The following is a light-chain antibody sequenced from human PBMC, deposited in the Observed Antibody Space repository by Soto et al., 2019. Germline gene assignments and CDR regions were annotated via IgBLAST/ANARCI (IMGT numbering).Light chain of an antibody. CDR3: QQYYSYPYT. Sequence: AIRMTQSPSSFSASTGDRVTITCRASQGISSYLVWYQQKPGQAPKLLIYAASTLQSGVPSRFSGSGSGTDFTLTISCLQSEDFATYYCQQYYSYPYTFGQGTKLEIK. CDR2: AAS. V-gene: IGKV1-8*01. J-gene: IGKJ2*01. CDR1: QGISSY.